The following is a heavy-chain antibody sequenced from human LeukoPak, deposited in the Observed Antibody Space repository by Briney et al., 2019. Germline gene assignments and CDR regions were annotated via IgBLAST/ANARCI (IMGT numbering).Heavy chain of an antibody. Sequence: GGSLRLSCAASGFTFSSYSMNWVRQAPGKGLEWVSSISSSSSYIYYADSAKGRFTISRDNAKNSLYLRMNSLRPEDTAVYYCASSISRSSDYWGPGTLVTVSS. CDR3: ASSISRSSDY. D-gene: IGHD6-13*01. CDR1: GFTFSSYS. CDR2: ISSSSSYI. V-gene: IGHV3-21*04. J-gene: IGHJ4*02.